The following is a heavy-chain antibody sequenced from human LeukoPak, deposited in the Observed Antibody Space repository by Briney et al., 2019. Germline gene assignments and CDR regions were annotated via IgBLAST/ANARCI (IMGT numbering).Heavy chain of an antibody. CDR3: AKDQCTRTSCDGYPGY. V-gene: IGHV3-30*02. Sequence: GGSLRVSCAAPGFTFSSYGMHWVRQAPGKGLEWVAFIHFDGSTKYSGDSVKGRFTISRDNSKNTLYLQMNSLRPEDTAVYYCAKDQCTRTSCDGYPGYWGQGSLLTVSS. J-gene: IGHJ4*02. D-gene: IGHD2-2*01. CDR1: GFTFSSYG. CDR2: IHFDGSTK.